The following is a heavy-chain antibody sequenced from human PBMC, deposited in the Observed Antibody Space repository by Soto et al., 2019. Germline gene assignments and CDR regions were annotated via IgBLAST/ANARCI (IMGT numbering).Heavy chain of an antibody. CDR2: IWYDGSNK. CDR1: GFTFSSYG. J-gene: IGHJ5*02. Sequence: QVQLVESGGGVVQPGRSLRLSCAASGFTFSSYGMHWVRQAPGKGLEWVAVIWYDGSNKYYADSVKGRFTISRDNSKNTLYLQMNSLRAEDTAVYYCARRYSSSWYLWFDPWGQGTLVTVSS. CDR3: ARRYSSSWYLWFDP. V-gene: IGHV3-33*01. D-gene: IGHD6-13*01.